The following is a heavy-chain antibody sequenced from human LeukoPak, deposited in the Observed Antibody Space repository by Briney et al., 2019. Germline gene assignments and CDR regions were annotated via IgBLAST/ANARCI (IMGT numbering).Heavy chain of an antibody. CDR3: MRGSATAGGVRGEDY. CDR2: INPNSGDT. Sequence: ASVKVSCKASGYIFTGYYVHWVRQAPGQGLKWMGWINPNSGDTNYSQRFHGRLTMTRDTSGNTASMELSSLTSDDTAVYYCMRGSATAGGVRGEDYWGQGTLVTVSS. CDR1: GYIFTGYY. J-gene: IGHJ4*02. V-gene: IGHV1-2*02. D-gene: IGHD2-21*02.